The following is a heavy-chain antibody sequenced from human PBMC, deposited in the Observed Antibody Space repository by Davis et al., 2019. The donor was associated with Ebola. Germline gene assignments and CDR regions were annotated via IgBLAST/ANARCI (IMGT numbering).Heavy chain of an antibody. CDR3: AKTGAYTSPLAHFDS. D-gene: IGHD6-19*01. J-gene: IGHJ4*02. CDR2: IDPKNGGT. CDR1: GDTFNRYP. V-gene: IGHV1-2*02. Sequence: ASVKVSCKASGDTFNRYPISWVRQAPGQGLEWMGWIDPKNGGTVYSQKFQGRVTLTTDTSTVTAYMDVSALTSDDTAVYYCAKTGAYTSPLAHFDSWGQGTLVTVSS.